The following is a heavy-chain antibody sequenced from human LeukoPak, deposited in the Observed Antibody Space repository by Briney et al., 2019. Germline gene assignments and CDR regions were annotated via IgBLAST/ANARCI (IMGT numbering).Heavy chain of an antibody. J-gene: IGHJ4*02. CDR1: GFTFSSYG. CDR2: IRYDGSNK. Sequence: GGSLRLSCAASGFTFSSYGMHWVRQAPGKGLEWVAFIRYDGSNKYYADSVKGRFTISRDNSKNTLYLQMNSLRAEDTAVYYCAKTHSSWWGDYFDYWGRGTLVTVSS. V-gene: IGHV3-30*02. CDR3: AKTHSSWWGDYFDY. D-gene: IGHD6-13*01.